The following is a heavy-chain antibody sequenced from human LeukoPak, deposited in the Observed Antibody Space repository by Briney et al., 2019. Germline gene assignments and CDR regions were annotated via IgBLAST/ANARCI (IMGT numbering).Heavy chain of an antibody. J-gene: IGHJ4*02. Sequence: SETLCLTCAVYGGSFSGYYWSWIRQPPGKGLEWIGEINHSGSTNYNPSLKSRVTISVDTSKNQVSLTLSSVTAADTAVYYCARALGGVGGTDFDYWGQGTLVTVSS. CDR2: INHSGST. D-gene: IGHD6-19*01. CDR1: GGSFSGYY. CDR3: ARALGGVGGTDFDY. V-gene: IGHV4-34*01.